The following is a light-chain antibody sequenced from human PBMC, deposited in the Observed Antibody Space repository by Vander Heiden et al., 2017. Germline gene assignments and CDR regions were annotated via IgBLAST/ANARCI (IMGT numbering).Light chain of an antibody. CDR2: AAS. Sequence: DIQLTQSPSSLSASVGDRVTITCRASQSISSYLNWYQQKPGKAPKLLIYAASSWQSGVPSRFSGSGSGTDFTLTISSLQPEDFATYYCQQSDSTPPTFGGGTKVEIK. CDR1: QSISSY. CDR3: QQSDSTPPT. V-gene: IGKV1-39*01. J-gene: IGKJ4*01.